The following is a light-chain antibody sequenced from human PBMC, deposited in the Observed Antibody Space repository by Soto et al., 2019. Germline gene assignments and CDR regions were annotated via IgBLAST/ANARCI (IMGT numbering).Light chain of an antibody. V-gene: IGLV2-14*01. J-gene: IGLJ1*01. CDR3: SSYTTSNTRQIV. Sequence: QSALTQPASVSGSPGQSITISCTGTSSDVGGYNYVSWYQQHPGKAPKFMIYDVSNRPSGVSNRFSGSKSVNTASLTSSGLQAEDEADYYCSSYTTSNTRQIVFGTGTKVTVL. CDR1: SSDVGGYNY. CDR2: DVS.